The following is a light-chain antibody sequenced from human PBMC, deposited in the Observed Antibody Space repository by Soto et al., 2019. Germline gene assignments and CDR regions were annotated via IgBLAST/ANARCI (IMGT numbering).Light chain of an antibody. CDR1: QSIGYY. V-gene: IGKV3-20*01. CDR2: DAS. Sequence: EIFLTQSPATLSLSRWEIATLSCRASQSIGYYLAWYQEKPGQAPRLLIYDASIRATGIPARFSGGGSGTDFTLTIRRLEPEDAGVYYCQQYGSSPITFGQGTRLEI. CDR3: QQYGSSPIT. J-gene: IGKJ5*01.